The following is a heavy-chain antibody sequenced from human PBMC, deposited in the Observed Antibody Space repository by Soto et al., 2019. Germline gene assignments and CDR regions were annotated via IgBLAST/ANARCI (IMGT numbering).Heavy chain of an antibody. D-gene: IGHD6-13*01. CDR2: VYNSGST. V-gene: IGHV4-59*01. Sequence: SETLSLTCTVSGGSISSNYWTRIRQPPGKGLEWIGYVYNSGSTNYNPSLKSRVTISEDTSKRQFSLKVNSMTAADTAVYYCARYRREAVAGYTLDNWGQGILVTVSS. CDR1: GGSISSNY. CDR3: ARYRREAVAGYTLDN. J-gene: IGHJ4*02.